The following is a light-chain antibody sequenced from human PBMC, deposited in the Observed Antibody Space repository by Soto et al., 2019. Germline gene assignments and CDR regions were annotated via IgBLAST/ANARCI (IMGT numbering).Light chain of an antibody. J-gene: IGKJ1*01. CDR1: QSVSSRN. Sequence: EIVLTQSPGTLSFSPGERATLSCRASQSVSSRNLAWYQQKPGQAPRPLIYGVSSRATGIPDRFSGSGSGTDFTLTISRLEPEDFAVYYCQQYDSSPRTFGQGTKVDIK. CDR2: GVS. CDR3: QQYDSSPRT. V-gene: IGKV3-20*01.